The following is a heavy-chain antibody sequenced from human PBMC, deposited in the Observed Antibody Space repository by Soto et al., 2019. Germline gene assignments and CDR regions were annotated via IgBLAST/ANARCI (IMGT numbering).Heavy chain of an antibody. CDR1: GFTFSNAW. J-gene: IGHJ4*02. D-gene: IGHD6-13*01. CDR3: TTSFIAAAGTLFFDY. V-gene: IGHV3-15*07. CDR2: IKSKTDGGTT. Sequence: GGSLRLSCAASGFTFSNAWMNWVRQAPGKGLEWVGRIKSKTDGGTTDYAAPVKGRFTISRDDSKNTLYLQMNSLKTEDTAVYYCTTSFIAAAGTLFFDYWGQGTLVTVSS.